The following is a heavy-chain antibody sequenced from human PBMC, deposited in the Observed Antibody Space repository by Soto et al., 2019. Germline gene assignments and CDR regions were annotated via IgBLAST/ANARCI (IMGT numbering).Heavy chain of an antibody. CDR2: IYWNDDK. V-gene: IGHV2-5*01. J-gene: IGHJ4*02. CDR1: GFSLSTSGVG. CDR3: AHSLEGWELPLLFDY. D-gene: IGHD1-26*01. Sequence: GSGPTLVNPTQTLTLTCTFSGFSLSTSGVGVGWIRQPPGKALEWLALIYWNDDKRYSPSLKSRLTITKDTSKNQVVLTMTNMDPVDTATYYCAHSLEGWELPLLFDYWGQGTLVTVSS.